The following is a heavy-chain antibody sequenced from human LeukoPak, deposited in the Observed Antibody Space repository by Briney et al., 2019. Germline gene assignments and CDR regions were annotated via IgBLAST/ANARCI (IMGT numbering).Heavy chain of an antibody. J-gene: IGHJ4*02. CDR2: IYHRGSS. Sequence: PSETLSLTCSVSNYSINTGYFWAWLRQPPGKGLEWIGTIYHRGSSNYSPSLKSRVTISVDTSKNQFSLKLSSVTAADTAVYYCARDTVTTYAFDYWGQGTLVTVSS. CDR3: ARDTVTTYAFDY. D-gene: IGHD4-17*01. V-gene: IGHV4-38-2*02. CDR1: NYSINTGYF.